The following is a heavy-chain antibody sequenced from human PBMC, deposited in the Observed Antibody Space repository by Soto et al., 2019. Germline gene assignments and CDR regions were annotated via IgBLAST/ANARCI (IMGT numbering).Heavy chain of an antibody. CDR1: GGNIGSVSSY. D-gene: IGHD3-10*01. Sequence: SETQSLTSFVSGGNIGSVSSYWGWIRQSPGKGLEWIGYMSYSGSTYYNPSLKSRITTSIDTSKNQFSLKMNSVTAADTAVYYCARYAGRITMVRGIPHDTFDLWGQGTMVTVSS. V-gene: IGHV4-39*01. CDR2: MSYSGST. J-gene: IGHJ3*01. CDR3: ARYAGRITMVRGIPHDTFDL.